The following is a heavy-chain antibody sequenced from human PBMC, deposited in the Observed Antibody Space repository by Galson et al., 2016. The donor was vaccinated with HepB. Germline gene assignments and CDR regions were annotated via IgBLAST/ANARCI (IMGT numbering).Heavy chain of an antibody. Sequence: SVKVSCKASGYTFTSFDINWVRQVPGQGLEWMGWMNPRDGGSGSIQTFQGRVTLTRDTSISTAYMELSSLTSADSAIYFCTRARGSGFGMVPDYWGQGTLVSVSS. CDR2: MNPRDGGS. D-gene: IGHD3-3*01. CDR3: TRARGSGFGMVPDY. V-gene: IGHV1-8*01. CDR1: GYTFTSFD. J-gene: IGHJ4*02.